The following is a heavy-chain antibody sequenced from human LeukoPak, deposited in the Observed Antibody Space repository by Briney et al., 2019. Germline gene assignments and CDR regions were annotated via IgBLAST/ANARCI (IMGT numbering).Heavy chain of an antibody. J-gene: IGHJ4*02. CDR1: GFTFSSYA. V-gene: IGHV3-23*01. D-gene: IGHD3-22*01. Sequence: PGGSLRPSCAASGFTFSSYAMSWVRQAPGKGLEWVSAISGSGGSTYYADSVKGRFTISRDNAKNSLYLQMNSLRAEDTAVYYCARDLYRIVVVPHYFDYWGQGTLVTVSS. CDR2: ISGSGGST. CDR3: ARDLYRIVVVPHYFDY.